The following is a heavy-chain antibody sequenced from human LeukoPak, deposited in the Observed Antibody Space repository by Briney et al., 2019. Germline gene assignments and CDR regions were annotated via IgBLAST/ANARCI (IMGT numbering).Heavy chain of an antibody. J-gene: IGHJ4*02. CDR1: GGSFSGYY. CDR3: ARAYDYVWGSYRYPGYFDY. Sequence: PSETLSLTCAVYGGSFSGYYWSWIRQPPGKGLEWIGEINHSGSTNYNPSLKSRVTISVDTSKNQFSLKLSSVPAADTAVYYCARAYDYVWGSYRYPGYFDYWGQGTLVTVSS. D-gene: IGHD3-16*02. CDR2: INHSGST. V-gene: IGHV4-34*01.